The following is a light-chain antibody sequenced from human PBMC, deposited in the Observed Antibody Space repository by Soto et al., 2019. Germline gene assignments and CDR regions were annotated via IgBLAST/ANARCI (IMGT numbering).Light chain of an antibody. CDR2: GTS. V-gene: IGKV3-20*01. CDR3: QHYGSSQWT. J-gene: IGKJ1*01. Sequence: ESVLTQSPGTLSLSPGEGATLSCRASQSLSSNYLAWYQQKPGQSPSLLIYGTSSRATGIPDRFSGSGSGTDFTLTISRLEPEDFAVYYCQHYGSSQWTFGQGTKVEIK. CDR1: QSLSSNY.